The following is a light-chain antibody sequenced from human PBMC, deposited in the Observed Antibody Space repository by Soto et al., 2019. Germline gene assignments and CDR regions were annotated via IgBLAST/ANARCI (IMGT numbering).Light chain of an antibody. Sequence: SVLTQPASVSGSPGQSITISCTGTSSDVGSYNLVSWYQQHPGKAPKLMIYEVRKRPSGVSNRFSGSKSGNTASLTISGLQAEDEADYYCCSFAGSSTLVFGTGTKLTVL. J-gene: IGLJ1*01. V-gene: IGLV2-23*02. CDR1: SSDVGSYNL. CDR2: EVR. CDR3: CSFAGSSTLV.